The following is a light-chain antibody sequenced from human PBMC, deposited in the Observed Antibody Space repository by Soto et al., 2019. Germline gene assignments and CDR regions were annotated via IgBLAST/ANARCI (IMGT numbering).Light chain of an antibody. Sequence: DIVMTQSPDSLAVSLGERATINCESSQSVLYISNNKNYLAWYQQRPGQPPNLLIYWASTRESGVPDRFSGSGSGTDFTLTISSLQAEDVAVYYCQQYYSTPFTFGPGTKVDIK. CDR2: WAS. V-gene: IGKV4-1*01. CDR3: QQYYSTPFT. CDR1: QSVLYISNNKNY. J-gene: IGKJ3*01.